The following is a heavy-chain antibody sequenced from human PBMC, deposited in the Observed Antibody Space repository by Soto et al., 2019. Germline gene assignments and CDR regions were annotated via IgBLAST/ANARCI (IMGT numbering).Heavy chain of an antibody. CDR3: AREKGEYYYFWSGSPLDY. CDR2: IIPILGIA. J-gene: IGHJ4*02. V-gene: IGHV1-69*08. CDR1: GGTFSSYT. Sequence: QVQLVQSGAEVQKPGSSVKVSCKASGGTFSSYTISWVRQAPGQGLEWMGRIIPILGIANYAQKFQGRVTITADKSTSTAYMELSSLRSEDTAVYYCAREKGEYYYFWSGSPLDYWGQGTLVTVSS. D-gene: IGHD3-3*01.